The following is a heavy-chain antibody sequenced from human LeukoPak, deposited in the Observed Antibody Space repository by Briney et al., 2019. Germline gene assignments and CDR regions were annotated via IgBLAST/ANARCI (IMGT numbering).Heavy chain of an antibody. Sequence: ASVKVSCKASGYTFTSYDINWVRQATGQGLEWMGWMNPNSGNTGYAQKFQGRVTMTRNTSISTAYMELSSLRSEDTAVYYCARARSSSPVWYYYYYRDVWGKGTTVTVSS. CDR3: ARARSSSPVWYYYYYRDV. CDR1: GYTFTSYD. J-gene: IGHJ6*03. CDR2: MNPNSGNT. D-gene: IGHD6-13*01. V-gene: IGHV1-8*01.